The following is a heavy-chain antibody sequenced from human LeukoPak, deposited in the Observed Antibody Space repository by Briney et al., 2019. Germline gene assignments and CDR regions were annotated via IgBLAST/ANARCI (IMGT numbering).Heavy chain of an antibody. CDR3: ARDNSVEDTAWWFDP. J-gene: IGHJ5*02. Sequence: SVKVSCKASGGTFSSYAISWMRQAPGQGLEWMGGIIPIFGTANYAQKFQGRVTITADESTSTAYMELSSLRSEDTAVYYCARDNSVEDTAWWFDPWGQGALVTVSS. CDR2: IIPIFGTA. D-gene: IGHD4-23*01. V-gene: IGHV1-69*01. CDR1: GGTFSSYA.